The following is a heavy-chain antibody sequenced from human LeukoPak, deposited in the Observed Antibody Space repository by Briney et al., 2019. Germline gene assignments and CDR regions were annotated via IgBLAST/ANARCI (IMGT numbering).Heavy chain of an antibody. CDR2: IYYSGST. D-gene: IGHD1-26*01. CDR1: GGSISSGDYY. CDR3: ARRASGSYDY. V-gene: IGHV4-39*01. Sequence: PSETLSLTCTDSGGSISSGDYYWSWIRQPPGKGLEWIGSIYYSGSTYYNPSLKSRVTISVDTSKNQFSLKLSSVTAADTAVYYCARRASGSYDYWGQGTLVTVSS. J-gene: IGHJ4*02.